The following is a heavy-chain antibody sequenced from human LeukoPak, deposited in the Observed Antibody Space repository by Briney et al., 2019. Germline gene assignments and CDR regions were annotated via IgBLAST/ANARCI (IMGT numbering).Heavy chain of an antibody. J-gene: IGHJ4*02. D-gene: IGHD6-13*01. Sequence: GGSLRLSCTVSGFTFSSEAMGWVRQLPGGGLEWVSTISPAGGTTYYAESMKGRFTISRDNSKSTLYLQMNNLGVEDTAVYYCTKVRSGSSNWALRVFDYWGQGALVTVSS. CDR3: TKVRSGSSNWALRVFDY. CDR1: GFTFSSEA. V-gene: IGHV3-23*01. CDR2: ISPAGGTT.